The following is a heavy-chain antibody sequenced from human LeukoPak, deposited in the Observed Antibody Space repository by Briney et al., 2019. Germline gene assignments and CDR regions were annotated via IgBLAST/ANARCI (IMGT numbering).Heavy chain of an antibody. V-gene: IGHV3-53*01. CDR1: GFTVSSNY. J-gene: IGHJ2*01. CDR2: IYSGGST. D-gene: IGHD1-26*01. Sequence: PGGSLRLSCAASGFTVSSNYMSWVRQAPGKGLEWVSVIYSGGSTYYADSVKGRFTISRDNSKNTLYLQMNSLRAEDTAVYYCARHYYRTTQKWEPRDWYFDLWGRGTLVTVSS. CDR3: ARHYYRTTQKWEPRDWYFDL.